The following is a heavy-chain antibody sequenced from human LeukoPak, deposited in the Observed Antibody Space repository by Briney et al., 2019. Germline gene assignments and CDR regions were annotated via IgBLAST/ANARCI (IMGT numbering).Heavy chain of an antibody. J-gene: IGHJ5*02. CDR1: GASVTDYY. V-gene: IGHV4-59*02. Sequence: PSETLSLTCTVSGASVTDYYWSWIRPSPGKGLEWISYIHHSGNSDYNPSLRSRVTTSLDTSKNQFSLNLISVTAADTAVYYCTRGHWGLQSWSQGTLVTVSS. CDR2: IHHSGNS. D-gene: IGHD7-27*01. CDR3: TRGHWGLQS.